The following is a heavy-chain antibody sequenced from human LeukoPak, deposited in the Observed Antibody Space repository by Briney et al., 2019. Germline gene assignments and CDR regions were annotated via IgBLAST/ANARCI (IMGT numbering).Heavy chain of an antibody. D-gene: IGHD3-22*01. CDR2: MNPNSGNT. J-gene: IGHJ4*02. CDR1: GYTFTSYD. V-gene: IGHV1-8*01. CDR3: ARVYSSGYDDY. Sequence: ASVKVSCKASGYTFTSYDINWVRQAPGQGLEWMGWMNPNSGNTGYAQKFQGRVTMTSNTSISTAYMELSSLRSEDTAVYYCARVYSSGYDDYWGQGTLVTVSS.